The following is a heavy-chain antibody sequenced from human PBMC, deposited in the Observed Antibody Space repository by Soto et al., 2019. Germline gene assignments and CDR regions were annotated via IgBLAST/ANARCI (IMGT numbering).Heavy chain of an antibody. Sequence: QVQLVESGGGVVQPGRSLRLSCAASGFTFSSYGMHWVRQAPGKGLEWVAVIWYDGSNKYYADSAKGRFTISRDNSKNTLYLQMNSLRAEDTAVYYCARGESRFDYWGQGTLVTVSS. D-gene: IGHD3-16*01. CDR1: GFTFSSYG. V-gene: IGHV3-33*01. CDR2: IWYDGSNK. CDR3: ARGESRFDY. J-gene: IGHJ4*02.